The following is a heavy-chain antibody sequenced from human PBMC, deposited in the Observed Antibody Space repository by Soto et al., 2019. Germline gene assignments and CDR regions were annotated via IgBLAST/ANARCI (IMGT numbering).Heavy chain of an antibody. J-gene: IGHJ4*02. V-gene: IGHV1-2*02. CDR2: INPNSGGT. CDR3: ARKVSSSWYAFYY. CDR1: GYTFTGYY. Sequence: SVNVSCEATGYTFTGYYMQRVGEAPGQGNEWMGWINPNSGGTNYAQKFQGRVTMTRATSISTAYMERSRLRSDYTDVYYCARKVSSSWYAFYYCRQGTLVTVSS. D-gene: IGHD6-13*01.